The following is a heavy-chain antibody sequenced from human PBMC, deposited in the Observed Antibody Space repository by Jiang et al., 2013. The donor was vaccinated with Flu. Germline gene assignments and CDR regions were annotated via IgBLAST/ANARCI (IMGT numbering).Heavy chain of an antibody. V-gene: IGHV5-51*03. Sequence: GAEVKKPGESLKISCKGSGYSFTSYWIGWVRQMPGKGLEWMGIIYPGDSDTRYSPSFQGQVTISADKSISTAYLQWSSLKASDTAMYYCARTSPGPYDSSGSIDYWGQGTLVTVSS. CDR1: GYSFTSYW. CDR3: ARTSPGPYDSSGSIDY. CDR2: IYPGDSDT. D-gene: IGHD3-22*01. J-gene: IGHJ4*02.